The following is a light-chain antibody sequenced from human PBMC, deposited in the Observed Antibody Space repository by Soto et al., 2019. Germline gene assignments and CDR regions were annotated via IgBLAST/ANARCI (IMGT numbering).Light chain of an antibody. V-gene: IGKV3D-15*01. CDR2: GAS. Sequence: IVLKHPTGALSGTRVDLATLCSSASQSVSSNYLAWYQQKPGQAPRLLIYGASSRATGIPDRFSGSESGREFTFTISSLQSEDFAVYYCHHYHNWPMTFGQGTRLEIK. CDR1: QSVSSN. J-gene: IGKJ5*01. CDR3: HHYHNWPMT.